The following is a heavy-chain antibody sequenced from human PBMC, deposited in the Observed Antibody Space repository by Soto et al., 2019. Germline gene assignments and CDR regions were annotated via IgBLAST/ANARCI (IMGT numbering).Heavy chain of an antibody. Sequence: LRPSCAASGFTFSSNAMSWVRRGPGQTMEWVSAISGSGGSTYYADSVKGRCTISRDNSQNTLYLQMNSLRAEDTAVYYCAKTSRSLRFLEWLLYFDYWGQGTMVPVSS. D-gene: IGHD3-3*01. CDR2: ISGSGGST. V-gene: IGHV3-23*01. J-gene: IGHJ4*02. CDR1: GFTFSSNA. CDR3: AKTSRSLRFLEWLLYFDY.